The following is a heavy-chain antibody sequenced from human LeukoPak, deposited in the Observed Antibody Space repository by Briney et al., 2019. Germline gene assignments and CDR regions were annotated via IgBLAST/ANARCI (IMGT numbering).Heavy chain of an antibody. D-gene: IGHD5-18*01. CDR3: ARVKSWIQLWSRGGAFDI. CDR1: GGSFSGYY. Sequence: SQTVSLTCAVYGGSFSGYYWSWIRQPPGKGLEWIGEINHSGSTNYNPSLKSRVTISVDTSKNQFSLKLSSVTVAGAAVYYCARVKSWIQLWSRGGAFDIWGQGTMVTVSS. J-gene: IGHJ3*02. V-gene: IGHV4-34*01. CDR2: INHSGST.